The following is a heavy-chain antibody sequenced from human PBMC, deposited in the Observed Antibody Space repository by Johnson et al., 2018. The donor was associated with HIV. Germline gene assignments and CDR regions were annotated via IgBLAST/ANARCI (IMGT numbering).Heavy chain of an antibody. CDR3: ARAKDAAYPYDAFDV. D-gene: IGHD2-15*01. V-gene: IGHV3-30*03. Sequence: QVQLVESGGGLVQPGGSLRLSCAASGFTVSSNYMSWVRQAPGKGLEWVAVISYDGSNKYYADSVKGRFTISRDNAKNSLYLQMDSLRAEDTAMYYCARAKDAAYPYDAFDVWGHGTMVIVSA. J-gene: IGHJ3*01. CDR2: ISYDGSNK. CDR1: GFTVSSNY.